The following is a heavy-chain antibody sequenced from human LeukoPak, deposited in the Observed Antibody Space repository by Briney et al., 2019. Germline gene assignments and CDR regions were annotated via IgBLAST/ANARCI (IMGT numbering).Heavy chain of an antibody. CDR3: ARVYSDYDFWSGYLYYYMDV. J-gene: IGHJ6*03. CDR1: GGSISSSSYY. Sequence: SETLSLTCTVSGGSISSSSYYWGWIRQPPGKGLEWIGSIYYSGSTYYNPSLKSRVTISVDTSKNQFSLKLSSVTAADTAVYYCARVYSDYDFWSGYLYYYMDVWGKGTTVTVSS. V-gene: IGHV4-39*07. CDR2: IYYSGST. D-gene: IGHD3-3*01.